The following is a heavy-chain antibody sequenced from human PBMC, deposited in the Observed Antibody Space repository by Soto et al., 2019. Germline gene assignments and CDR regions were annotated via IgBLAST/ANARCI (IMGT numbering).Heavy chain of an antibody. Sequence: KPSETLSLTCTVSGGAISGYYWTWVRQPAGKGLEWIGRIYSSGGTKYNPSLKSRVTMSLDTSKNQFSLKLTSVTAADTAVYYCEGESGENWSYEAYWGQGTLVTVSS. CDR1: GGAISGYY. CDR2: IYSSGGT. V-gene: IGHV4-4*07. CDR3: EGESGENWSYEAY. D-gene: IGHD1-7*01. J-gene: IGHJ4*02.